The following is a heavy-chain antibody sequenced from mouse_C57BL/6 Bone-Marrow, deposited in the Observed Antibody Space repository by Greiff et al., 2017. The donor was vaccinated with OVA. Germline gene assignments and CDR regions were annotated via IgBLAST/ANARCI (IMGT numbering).Heavy chain of an antibody. CDR2: IYPGDGDT. J-gene: IGHJ4*01. D-gene: IGHD3-2*02. Sequence: QVQLQQSGPELVKPGASVKISCKASGYAFSSSWMNWVKQRPGKGLEWIGRIYPGDGDTNYNGKFKGQATLTADKSSSTAYMQLSSLTSEDSAVYFCATAQATSYAMDYWGQGTSVTVSS. V-gene: IGHV1-82*01. CDR1: GYAFSSSW. CDR3: ATAQATSYAMDY.